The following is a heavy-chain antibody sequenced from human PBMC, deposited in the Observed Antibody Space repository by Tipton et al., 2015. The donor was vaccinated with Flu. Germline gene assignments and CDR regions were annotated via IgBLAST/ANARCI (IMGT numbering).Heavy chain of an antibody. CDR3: TTISGGWVFDY. CDR2: IKSKTDGGTT. D-gene: IGHD1-26*01. CDR1: GFTFSNAW. J-gene: IGHJ4*02. Sequence: SLRLSCAASGFTFSNAWMSWVRQAPGKGLEWVGRIKSKTDGGTTDYAAPVKGRFTISRDDSKNTLYLQMNSLKTEDTAVYYGTTISGGWVFDYWGQGTLVTVSS. V-gene: IGHV3-15*01.